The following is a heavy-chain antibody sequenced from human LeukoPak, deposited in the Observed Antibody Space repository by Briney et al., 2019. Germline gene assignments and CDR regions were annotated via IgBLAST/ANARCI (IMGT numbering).Heavy chain of an antibody. Sequence: SETLSLTCTVSGGPINTYYWSWIRQPPGKGLEWIGYLHSSGTTNYNPSLTTRVTISIDTSKNQLTLKLTSVTAADTAVYYCARNGYIYGFDFWGQGTLLTVSS. CDR1: GGPINTYY. V-gene: IGHV4-4*08. J-gene: IGHJ4*02. D-gene: IGHD5-18*01. CDR2: LHSSGTT. CDR3: ARNGYIYGFDF.